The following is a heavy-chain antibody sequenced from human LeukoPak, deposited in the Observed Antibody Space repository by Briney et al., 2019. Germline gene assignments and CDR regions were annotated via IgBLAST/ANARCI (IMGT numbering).Heavy chain of an antibody. Sequence: SGGSLRLSCAASGFTFSSYSMNWVRQAPGKGLVWVSRINSDGSNTNYADSVKGRFTISRDNAKNTLYLQMSSLRADDTAVYYCARDESGYSFGSFDYWGQGTLVTVSS. CDR3: ARDESGYSFGSFDY. J-gene: IGHJ4*02. CDR1: GFTFSSYS. V-gene: IGHV3-74*01. CDR2: INSDGSNT. D-gene: IGHD5-18*01.